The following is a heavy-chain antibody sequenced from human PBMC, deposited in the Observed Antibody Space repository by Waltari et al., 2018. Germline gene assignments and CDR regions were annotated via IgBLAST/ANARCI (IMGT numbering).Heavy chain of an antibody. J-gene: IGHJ4*02. CDR3: AGPSGFSRHFDY. Sequence: VQLVETGGGLVQPGGSLRVSCVASGFSFTYNYMGWVRRAPGKGLGWGLTIGSGGGTYYGGSVKGRVTISRNTSKDTLYLQFDRLTAEEPAVYYCAGPSGFSRHFDYWGRGTLVTVSS. D-gene: IGHD3-22*01. CDR2: IGSGGGT. CDR1: GFSFTYNY. V-gene: IGHV3-53*02.